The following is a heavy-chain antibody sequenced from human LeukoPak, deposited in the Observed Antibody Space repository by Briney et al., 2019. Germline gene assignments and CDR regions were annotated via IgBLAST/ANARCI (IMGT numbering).Heavy chain of an antibody. J-gene: IGHJ4*02. CDR2: ISWNSGSI. Sequence: GRSLRLSCAASGFTFDDYAMHWVRQAPGKGLEWGSGISWNSGSIGYADSVKGRFTISRDNAKNSLYLQMNSLRAEDTALYYCAKGHGSGSYYAVFDYWGQGTLVTVSS. D-gene: IGHD3-10*01. V-gene: IGHV3-9*01. CDR3: AKGHGSGSYYAVFDY. CDR1: GFTFDDYA.